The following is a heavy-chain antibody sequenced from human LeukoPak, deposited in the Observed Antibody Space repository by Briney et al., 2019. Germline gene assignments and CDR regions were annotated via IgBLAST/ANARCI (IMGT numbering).Heavy chain of an antibody. CDR1: GGSTSSSSYY. CDR2: IYYSGST. J-gene: IGHJ4*02. D-gene: IGHD2-8*01. V-gene: IGHV4-39*01. CDR3: ARQGVGYCTNGVCPYYFDY. Sequence: SETLSLTCTVSGGSTSSSSYYWGWIRQPPGKGLEWIGSIYYSGSTYYDPSLKSRVTISVDTSKNQFSLKLSSVTAADTAVYYCARQGVGYCTNGVCPYYFDYWGQGTLVTVSS.